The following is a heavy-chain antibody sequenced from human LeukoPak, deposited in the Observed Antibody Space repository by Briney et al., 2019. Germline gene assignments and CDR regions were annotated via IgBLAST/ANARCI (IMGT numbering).Heavy chain of an antibody. V-gene: IGHV1-69*04. Sequence: SVTVSCKASGGTFSSYAISWVRQAPGQGLAWMGRIIPILGIANYAQKFQGRVTITADKSTSTAYMELSSLRSEDTAVYYCARENWNGYGMDVWGQGTTVTVSS. D-gene: IGHD1-1*01. CDR2: IIPILGIA. CDR3: ARENWNGYGMDV. J-gene: IGHJ6*02. CDR1: GGTFSSYA.